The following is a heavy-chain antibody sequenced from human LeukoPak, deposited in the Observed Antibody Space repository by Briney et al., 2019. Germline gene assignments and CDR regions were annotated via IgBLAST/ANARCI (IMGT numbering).Heavy chain of an antibody. V-gene: IGHV3-23*01. CDR2: ISGSGGST. CDR1: GFTFSSYA. D-gene: IGHD6-6*01. Sequence: GGSLRLSCAASGFTFSSYAMSWVRQAPGKGLEWVSSISGSGGSTYYADSVKGRFTISRDDSKNTLYLQMNSLRAEDTAVYYCARHLSIAARPDFDYWGQGTLVTVSS. CDR3: ARHLSIAARPDFDY. J-gene: IGHJ4*02.